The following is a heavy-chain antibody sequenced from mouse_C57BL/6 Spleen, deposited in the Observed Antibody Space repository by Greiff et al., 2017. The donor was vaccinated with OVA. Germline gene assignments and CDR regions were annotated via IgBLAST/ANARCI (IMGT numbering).Heavy chain of an antibody. J-gene: IGHJ4*01. CDR1: GYTFTSYW. CDR2: IDPSDSYT. D-gene: IGHD6-1*01. V-gene: IGHV1-69*01. Sequence: VKLQQPGAELVMPGASVKLSCKASGYTFTSYWMHWVKQRPGQGLEWIGEIDPSDSYTNYNQKFKGKSTLTVDKSSSTAYMQLSSLTSEDSAVYYCARHSDAMDYWGQGTSVTVSS. CDR3: ARHSDAMDY.